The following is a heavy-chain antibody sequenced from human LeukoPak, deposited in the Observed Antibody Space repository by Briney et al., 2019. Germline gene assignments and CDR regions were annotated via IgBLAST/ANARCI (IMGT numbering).Heavy chain of an antibody. Sequence: GGSLRLSCAASGFTFSSYAMHWVRQAPGKGLGWVAVISYDGSNKYYADSVKGRFTISRDNSKNTLYLQMNSLRAEDTAVYYCARGKKRFLEWLLRYYFDYWGQGTLVTVSS. CDR2: ISYDGSNK. CDR3: ARGKKRFLEWLLRYYFDY. CDR1: GFTFSSYA. J-gene: IGHJ4*02. V-gene: IGHV3-30*04. D-gene: IGHD3-3*01.